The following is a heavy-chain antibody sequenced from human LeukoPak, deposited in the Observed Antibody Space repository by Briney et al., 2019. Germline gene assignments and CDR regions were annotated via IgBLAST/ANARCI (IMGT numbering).Heavy chain of an antibody. CDR2: ISSSSSYI. CDR1: GFTFSSYS. Sequence: GGSLRLSCAASGFTFSSYSMNWVRQAPGKGLEWVSSISSSSSYIYYADSVKGRFTISRDNAKNSLYLQMNSLRAEDTAVYYCAREEWAYSSSLPFDYWGQGTLVTVSS. V-gene: IGHV3-21*01. D-gene: IGHD6-6*01. CDR3: AREEWAYSSSLPFDY. J-gene: IGHJ4*02.